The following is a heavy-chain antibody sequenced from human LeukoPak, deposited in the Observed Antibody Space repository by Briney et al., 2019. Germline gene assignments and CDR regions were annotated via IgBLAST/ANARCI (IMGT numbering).Heavy chain of an antibody. Sequence: SETLSLTCTVSGGSISSYYWSWIRQPAGKGLEWIGRIYTSGSTNYNPSLKSRATISVDKSKNQFSLKLSSVTAADTAVYYCARGSPMYYDYVWGSYPDAFDIWGQGTMVTVSS. D-gene: IGHD3-16*02. J-gene: IGHJ3*02. CDR3: ARGSPMYYDYVWGSYPDAFDI. CDR1: GGSISSYY. V-gene: IGHV4-4*07. CDR2: IYTSGST.